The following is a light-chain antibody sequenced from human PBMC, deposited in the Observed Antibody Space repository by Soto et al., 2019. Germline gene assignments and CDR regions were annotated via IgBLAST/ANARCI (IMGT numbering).Light chain of an antibody. CDR2: GAS. CDR1: QTVSSSS. V-gene: IGKV3-20*01. Sequence: EIVLTQSPGTLSLSPGERATLSCRASQTVSSSSLAWYQQKPGQAPRLLIYGASTRATGIPDRFGGSGSGTDFTLTISSLEPEDFAVYYCQQYGSSGTFGQGTKVEIK. J-gene: IGKJ1*01. CDR3: QQYGSSGT.